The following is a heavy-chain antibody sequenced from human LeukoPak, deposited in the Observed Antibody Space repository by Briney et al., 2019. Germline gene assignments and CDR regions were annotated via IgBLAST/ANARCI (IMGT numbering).Heavy chain of an antibody. CDR3: ARRAGYQLLTETYYYGMDV. CDR1: GYTLTELS. Sequence: ASVKVSCKVSGYTLTELSMHWVRQAPGKGLEWMGGFDPEDGETIYAQKFQGRVTMTTDTSTSTAYMELRSLRSDDTAVYYCARRAGYQLLTETYYYGMDVWGQGTTVTVSS. J-gene: IGHJ6*02. D-gene: IGHD2-2*01. CDR2: FDPEDGET. V-gene: IGHV1-24*01.